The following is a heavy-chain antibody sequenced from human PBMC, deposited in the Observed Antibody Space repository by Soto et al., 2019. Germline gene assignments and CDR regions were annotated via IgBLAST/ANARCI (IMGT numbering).Heavy chain of an antibody. CDR1: GFTFSSYS. D-gene: IGHD3-22*01. CDR3: ARVPTYYDSSGYDRHFDY. Sequence: PGGSLRLSCAASGFTFSSYSMNWVRQAPGKGLEWVSSISSSSSYIYYADSVKGRFTISRDNAKNSLYLQMNSLRAEDTAVYYSARVPTYYDSSGYDRHFDYWGQGTLVTVSS. J-gene: IGHJ4*02. CDR2: ISSSSSYI. V-gene: IGHV3-21*01.